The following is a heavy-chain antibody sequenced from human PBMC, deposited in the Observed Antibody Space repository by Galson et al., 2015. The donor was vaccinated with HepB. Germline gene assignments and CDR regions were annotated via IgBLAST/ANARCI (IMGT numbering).Heavy chain of an antibody. CDR3: ARVKGSGYSYFDY. J-gene: IGHJ4*02. Sequence: SVKVSCKASGGTFSSYTISWVRQAPGQGLEWMGRIIPILGIANYAQKFQGRVTITADKSTSTAYMELSSLRSEDTAVYYCARVKGSGYSYFDYWGQGTLVTASS. CDR1: GGTFSSYT. D-gene: IGHD3-22*01. CDR2: IIPILGIA. V-gene: IGHV1-69*02.